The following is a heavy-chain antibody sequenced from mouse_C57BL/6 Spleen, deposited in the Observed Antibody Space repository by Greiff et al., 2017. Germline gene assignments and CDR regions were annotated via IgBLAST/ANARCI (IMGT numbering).Heavy chain of an antibody. D-gene: IGHD1-2*01. CDR1: GFTFSSYG. CDR3: ARQATAAYYFDY. Sequence: EVKLVESGGDLVKPGGSLKLSCAASGFTFSSYGMSWVRQTPDKRLEWVATISSGGSYTYYPDSVKGRFTISRDNAKNTLYLQMSSLKSEDTAMYYCARQATAAYYFDYWGQGTTLTVSS. V-gene: IGHV5-6*01. CDR2: ISSGGSYT. J-gene: IGHJ2*01.